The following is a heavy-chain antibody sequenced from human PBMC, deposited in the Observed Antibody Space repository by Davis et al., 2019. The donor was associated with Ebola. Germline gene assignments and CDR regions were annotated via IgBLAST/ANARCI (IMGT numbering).Heavy chain of an antibody. CDR3: ARGGVYGGRVDY. J-gene: IGHJ4*02. CDR1: GYTFTSYY. CDR2: INAGNGNT. D-gene: IGHD2/OR15-2a*01. V-gene: IGHV1/OR15-3*02. Sequence: AASVKVSCKASGYTFTSYYMHWVRQAPGQRLEWMGWINAGNGNTKYSQKFQGRVTITRDTSASTAYMELSSLRSEDTAVYYCARGGVYGGRVDYWGQGTLVTVSS.